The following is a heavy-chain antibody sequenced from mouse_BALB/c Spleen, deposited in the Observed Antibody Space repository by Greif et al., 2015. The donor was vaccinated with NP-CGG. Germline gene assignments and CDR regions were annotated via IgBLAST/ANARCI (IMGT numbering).Heavy chain of an antibody. J-gene: IGHJ4*01. CDR2: IYPGSGNT. CDR1: GYTFTDYY. D-gene: IGHD2-14*01. CDR3: ARKGVRRAMDY. Sequence: VKLVESGAELARPGASVKLSCKASGYTFTDYYTNWVKQRTGQGLEWIGEIYPGSGNTYYNEKFKGKATLTADKSSSTAYMQLSSLTSEDSAVYFCARKGVRRAMDYWGQGTSVTVSS. V-gene: IGHV1-77*01.